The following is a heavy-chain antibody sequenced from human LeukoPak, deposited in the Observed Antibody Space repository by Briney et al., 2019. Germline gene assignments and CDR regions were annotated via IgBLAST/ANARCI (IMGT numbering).Heavy chain of an antibody. CDR1: GGSVSGFY. Sequence: PSETLSLTCTVSGGSVSGFYLTWIRQPPGEGLGWIGYIYYSGSTNYNPSLKSRVTISVDTSKNQFSLNLSSVTAADTAVYYCARADSSGYYSYFDYWGQGTLVTVSS. D-gene: IGHD3-22*01. CDR2: IYYSGST. CDR3: ARADSSGYYSYFDY. V-gene: IGHV4-59*02. J-gene: IGHJ4*02.